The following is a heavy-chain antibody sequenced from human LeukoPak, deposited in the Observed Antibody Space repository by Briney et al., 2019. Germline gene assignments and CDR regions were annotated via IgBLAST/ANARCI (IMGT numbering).Heavy chain of an antibody. CDR3: TRHCSSTSCYDWGFDY. V-gene: IGHV3-73*01. Sequence: GGSLKLSFAASGFTFSGSAMHGVRQASGKGLEWVGRIRSKANSYATAYAASVKGRFTISRADSKNTAYLQMNSLKTEDTAVYYCTRHCSSTSCYDWGFDYWGQGTLVTVSS. CDR1: GFTFSGSA. J-gene: IGHJ4*02. D-gene: IGHD2-2*01. CDR2: IRSKANSYAT.